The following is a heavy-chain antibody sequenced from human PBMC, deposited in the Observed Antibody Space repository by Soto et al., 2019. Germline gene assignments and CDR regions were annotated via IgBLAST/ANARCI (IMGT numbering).Heavy chain of an antibody. V-gene: IGHV4-59*08. J-gene: IGHJ5*02. Sequence: SETLSLTCTVSGGSSSNSYWTWIRQPPGKGLEWIGYVYYTGNTNYNPSLKSRVTISVDTSKNQFSLKLRSVTAADTAVYYCARLEVFSWFDPWGQGTLVTVSS. CDR2: VYYTGNT. CDR3: ARLEVFSWFDP. CDR1: GGSSSNSY. D-gene: IGHD2-8*01.